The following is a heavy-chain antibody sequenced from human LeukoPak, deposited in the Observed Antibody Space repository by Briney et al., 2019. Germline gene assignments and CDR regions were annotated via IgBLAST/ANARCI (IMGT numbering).Heavy chain of an antibody. CDR1: GFAFIDYD. J-gene: IGHJ4*02. CDR3: AGGGIQVSGIDEFDY. D-gene: IGHD6-19*01. V-gene: IGHV3-13*01. CDR2: IGIRGDT. Sequence: GGSLRLSCAASGFAFIDYDMHWVRQVIGKGLEWVSAIGIRGDTHYSGSVKGRFTISRENAESSLYLQMNSLRAEDTAVYYCAGGGIQVSGIDEFDYWGQGTLVTVSS.